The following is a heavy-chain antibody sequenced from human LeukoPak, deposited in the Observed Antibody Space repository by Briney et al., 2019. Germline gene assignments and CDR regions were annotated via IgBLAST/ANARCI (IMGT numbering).Heavy chain of an antibody. J-gene: IGHJ4*02. CDR3: ARDDYGPFDY. V-gene: IGHV4-59*01. Sequence: SETLSLNCTVSGGSISSYYWSWIRQPPGKGLEWIGYIYYSGSTNYNPSLKSRVTISVDTSKNQFSLKLSSVTAADTAVYYCARDDYGPFDYWGQGTLVTVSS. CDR2: IYYSGST. CDR1: GGSISSYY. D-gene: IGHD3-16*01.